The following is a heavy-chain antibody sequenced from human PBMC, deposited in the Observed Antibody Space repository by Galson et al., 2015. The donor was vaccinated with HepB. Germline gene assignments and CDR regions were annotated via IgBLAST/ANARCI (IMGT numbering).Heavy chain of an antibody. V-gene: IGHV3-7*03. CDR1: GFTFSSYW. D-gene: IGHD3-22*01. CDR2: IKRDGSEK. Sequence: SLRLSCAASGFTFSSYWMSWVRQAPGKGLEWVANIKRDGSEKYYVDSVKGRFTISRDNAKNSLYLQMNSLRAEDTAVYYCASTMIVPRDAFDIWGQGTMVTVSS. J-gene: IGHJ3*02. CDR3: ASTMIVPRDAFDI.